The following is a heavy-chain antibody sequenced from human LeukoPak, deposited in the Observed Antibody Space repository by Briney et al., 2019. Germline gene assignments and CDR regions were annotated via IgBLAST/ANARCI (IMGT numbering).Heavy chain of an antibody. V-gene: IGHV1-8*01. J-gene: IGHJ4*02. D-gene: IGHD6-13*01. CDR1: GYTFTSYD. CDR2: MNPNSGNT. Sequence: GASVKVSCKASGYTFTSYDINWVRQATGQGLEWMGWMNPNSGNTGYAQKFQGRVTMTRNTSISTAYMELSSLRSEDTAVYYCARVYSSSWYSVRFWGQGTLVTVSS. CDR3: ARVYSSSWYSVRF.